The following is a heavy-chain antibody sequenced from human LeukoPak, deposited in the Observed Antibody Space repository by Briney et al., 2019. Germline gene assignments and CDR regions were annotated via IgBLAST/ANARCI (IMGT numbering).Heavy chain of an antibody. D-gene: IGHD1-1*01. Sequence: SETLSLTCAVYGGSFSGYYWSWIRQPPGKGLEWIGEINHSGSTNYNPSLKSRVTISVDTSKNQFSLKLSSVTAADTAVYYCARGPTGTPGYFDYWGQGTLVTVSS. CDR1: GGSFSGYY. V-gene: IGHV4-34*01. CDR2: INHSGST. J-gene: IGHJ4*02. CDR3: ARGPTGTPGYFDY.